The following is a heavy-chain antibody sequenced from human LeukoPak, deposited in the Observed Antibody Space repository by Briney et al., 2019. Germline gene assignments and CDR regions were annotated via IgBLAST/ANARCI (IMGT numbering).Heavy chain of an antibody. V-gene: IGHV6-1*01. CDR3: ASQSMALPHPSDYYYYYYMDV. Sequence: SQTLSLTCAISGDSVSSNSAAWNWIRQSPSRGLEWLGRTYYRSKWYNDYAVSVKSRITINPDTSKNQFSLKLSSVTAADTAVYYCASQSMALPHPSDYYYYYYMDVWGKGTTVTISS. CDR2: TYYRSKWYN. D-gene: IGHD6-6*01. CDR1: GDSVSSNSAA. J-gene: IGHJ6*03.